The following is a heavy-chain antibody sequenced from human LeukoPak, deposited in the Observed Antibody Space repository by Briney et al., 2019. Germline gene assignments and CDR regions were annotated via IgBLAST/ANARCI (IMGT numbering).Heavy chain of an antibody. CDR3: AQGYSSGWYPY. V-gene: IGHV3-23*01. Sequence: GGSLRLSCAVSGFSVSSFSMSWVRQAPGKGLEWISAISVDGEIAYYADSVKGRFIISRDNSKNTLYLQMSSLRAEDTAVYYCAQGYSSGWYPYWGQGSLVSVSS. CDR1: GFSVSSFS. CDR2: ISVDGEIA. D-gene: IGHD6-19*01. J-gene: IGHJ4*02.